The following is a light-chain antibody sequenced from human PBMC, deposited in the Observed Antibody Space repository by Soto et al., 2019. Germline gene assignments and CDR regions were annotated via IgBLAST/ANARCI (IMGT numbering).Light chain of an antibody. CDR3: QQYHNWPIT. Sequence: EIVLTHSPGILSLYPWEIASLSCGASQSLSSNFLAWYQQKPGQAPRLLIYGASSRATGIPGRFSGTGSETDFTLTINRLEPEDFALYYCQQYHNWPITFGQGTRLEIK. J-gene: IGKJ5*01. CDR1: QSLSSNF. V-gene: IGKV3-20*01. CDR2: GAS.